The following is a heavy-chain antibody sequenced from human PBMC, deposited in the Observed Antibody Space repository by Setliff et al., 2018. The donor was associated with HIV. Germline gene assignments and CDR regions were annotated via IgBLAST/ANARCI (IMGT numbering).Heavy chain of an antibody. J-gene: IGHJ1*01. CDR2: VHHSGST. Sequence: SETLSLTCTVSDGSINNYYWSWIRQPPGKGLEWIGFVHHSGSTNYNPSLESRVTMSLDTSNNHFSLKLTSVTAADSAVYFCAKAAPGSIPGFPEYFHHWGQGTLVTVSS. V-gene: IGHV4-59*01. CDR1: DGSINNYY. CDR3: AKAAPGSIPGFPEYFHH. D-gene: IGHD2-15*01.